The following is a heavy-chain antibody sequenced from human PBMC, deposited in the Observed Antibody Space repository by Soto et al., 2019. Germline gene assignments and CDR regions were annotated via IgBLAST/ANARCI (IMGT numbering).Heavy chain of an antibody. CDR3: AKGEICSGGSCQRGAFDI. J-gene: IGHJ3*02. V-gene: IGHV3-23*01. Sequence: GGSLRLSCAASGFTFSSYAMSWVRQAPGKGLEWVSAISGSGGSTYYADSVKGRFTISRDNSKNTLYLQMNSLRAEDTAVYYCAKGEICSGGSCQRGAFDIWGQGTMVTVSS. D-gene: IGHD2-15*01. CDR2: ISGSGGST. CDR1: GFTFSSYA.